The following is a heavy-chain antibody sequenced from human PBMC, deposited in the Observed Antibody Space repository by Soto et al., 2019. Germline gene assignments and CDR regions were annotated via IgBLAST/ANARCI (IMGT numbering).Heavy chain of an antibody. CDR2: ISRDGNNK. Sequence: GGSLRLSCETSGFTFRFFDMHWVRQAPGKGLEWVAMISRDGNNKHYGDSVKGRFSISRDNSKNTLYLQMNCLSGEDTAVYYCAKDAYTPFRTTAHDSGGLDHWGRGTLVTAPQ. V-gene: IGHV3-30*18. D-gene: IGHD4-4*01. J-gene: IGHJ4*02. CDR1: GFTFRFFD. CDR3: AKDAYTPFRTTAHDSGGLDH.